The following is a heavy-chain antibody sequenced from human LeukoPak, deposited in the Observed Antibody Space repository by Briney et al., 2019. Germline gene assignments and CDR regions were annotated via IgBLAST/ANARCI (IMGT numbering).Heavy chain of an antibody. V-gene: IGHV4-4*09. J-gene: IGHJ3*02. CDR1: GGSISSYY. Sequence: SETLSLTCPVSGGSISSYYWSWIRQPPGKGLEWIGYIHTSGTTNYNPSLKSRVTISVDTSKNQLSLKLSSVTAADTAVYYCARPGYDSSDGAFDIWGPGTMVTVSS. CDR3: ARPGYDSSDGAFDI. D-gene: IGHD3-22*01. CDR2: IHTSGTT.